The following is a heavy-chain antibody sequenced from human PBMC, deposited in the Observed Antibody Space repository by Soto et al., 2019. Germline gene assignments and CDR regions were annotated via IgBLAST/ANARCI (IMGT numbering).Heavy chain of an antibody. D-gene: IGHD6-19*01. CDR3: ASSAA. J-gene: IGHJ5*02. CDR1: GFIFRSYG. CDR2: IWYDGSNT. V-gene: IGHV3-33*01. Sequence: GGSLRLSCAASGFIFRSYGMHWVRQAPGRGLEWVAVIWYDGSNTYYADPVKGRFTISRDNSKNTLFLQMNSLRAEDTAVYYCASSAAWGRGTLVTVSS.